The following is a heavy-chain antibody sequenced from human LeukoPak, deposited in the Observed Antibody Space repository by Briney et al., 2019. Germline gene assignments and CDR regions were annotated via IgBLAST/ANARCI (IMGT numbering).Heavy chain of an antibody. Sequence: SETLSLTCTVSGGSISSYYWSWIRQPAGKGLEWIGRIYTSGSTNYNPSLKSRVTTSVDASKNQFSLKLSSVTAADTAVYYCARSGSSNPYYYYYYYMDVWGKGTTVTVSS. CDR2: IYTSGST. CDR1: GGSISSYY. J-gene: IGHJ6*03. CDR3: ARSGSSNPYYYYYYYMDV. D-gene: IGHD1-26*01. V-gene: IGHV4-4*07.